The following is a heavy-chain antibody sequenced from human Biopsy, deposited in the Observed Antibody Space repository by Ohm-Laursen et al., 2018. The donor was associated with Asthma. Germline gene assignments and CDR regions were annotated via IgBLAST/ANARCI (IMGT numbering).Heavy chain of an antibody. Sequence: TLSLTCDVYPGSFSGFFWTWIRQSPGKGLEWIGETNERGVTNNNPSLKSRVIISIDTYWNRVSLKLTSVAAADTAVYYCARGPELDVWGQGTTVTVSS. V-gene: IGHV4-34*01. CDR1: PGSFSGFF. CDR2: TNERGVT. J-gene: IGHJ6*02. CDR3: ARGPELDV.